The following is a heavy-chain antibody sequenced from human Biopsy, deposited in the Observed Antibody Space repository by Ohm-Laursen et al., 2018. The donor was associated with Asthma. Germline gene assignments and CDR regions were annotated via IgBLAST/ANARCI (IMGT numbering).Heavy chain of an antibody. Sequence: TLSLTCDVYPGSFSGFFWTWIRQSPGKGLEWIGETNERGVTNNNPSLKSRVIISIDTYWNRVSLKLTSVAAADTAVYYCARGPELDVWGQGTTVTVSS. V-gene: IGHV4-34*01. CDR1: PGSFSGFF. CDR2: TNERGVT. J-gene: IGHJ6*02. CDR3: ARGPELDV.